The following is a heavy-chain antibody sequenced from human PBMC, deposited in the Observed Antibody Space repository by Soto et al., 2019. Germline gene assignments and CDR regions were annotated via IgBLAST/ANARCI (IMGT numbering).Heavy chain of an antibody. J-gene: IGHJ5*02. CDR1: GGSFSGYY. D-gene: IGHD6-19*01. V-gene: IGHV4-34*01. CDR3: ATYSSGWYHWCDP. Sequence: QVQLQQWGAGLLKPSETLSLTCAVYGGSFSGYYWSWIRQPPGKGLEWIGEINHSGSTNYNPSLKIRVTRSVATSKNQSSRKLSSVTAADTAVYYCATYSSGWYHWCDPWGQGTLVTVSS. CDR2: INHSGST.